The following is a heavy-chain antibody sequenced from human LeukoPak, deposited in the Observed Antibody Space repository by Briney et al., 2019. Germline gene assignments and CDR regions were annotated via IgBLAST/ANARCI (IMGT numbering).Heavy chain of an antibody. CDR1: GGSISSYY. V-gene: IGHV4-59*01. CDR2: IYYSGST. Sequence: SETLSLTCTVSGGSISSYYWSWIRQPPGKGLEWIGHIYYSGSTNYNPSLKSRVTISVDTSKNQSSLKLSSVTAADTAVYYCARSGRWPAAMDGWYFDLWGRDTLVPVP. J-gene: IGHJ2*01. D-gene: IGHD2-2*01. CDR3: ARSGRWPAAMDGWYFDL.